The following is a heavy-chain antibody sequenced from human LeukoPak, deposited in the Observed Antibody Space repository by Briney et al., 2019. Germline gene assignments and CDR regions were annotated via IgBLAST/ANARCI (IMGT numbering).Heavy chain of an antibody. V-gene: IGHV3-23*01. CDR1: GFSFSSYV. CDR2: ISVTGGRI. CDR3: AKAGLSYDSSGLDY. J-gene: IGHJ4*02. Sequence: GGSLRLSCAASGFSFSSYVMTWVRQAPGEGLEWVSGISVTGGRIYYVDSVKGRFTISRDNFQSTLYLEMNSLRVEDTAVYYCAKAGLSYDSSGLDYWGQGALVIVSS. D-gene: IGHD3-22*01.